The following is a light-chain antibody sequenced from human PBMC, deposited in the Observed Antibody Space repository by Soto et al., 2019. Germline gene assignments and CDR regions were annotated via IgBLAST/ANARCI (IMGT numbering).Light chain of an antibody. Sequence: ETVLTQSPATLSVSPGQRATLSCRASQSVSSNLAWYQQRPGQAPRLLIYGASTRATGIPARFSGSGSGTEFTLTITSLQSEDFAVYYCQQYNKWPLFTFGPGTRVDFK. CDR1: QSVSSN. CDR2: GAS. J-gene: IGKJ3*01. CDR3: QQYNKWPLFT. V-gene: IGKV3-15*01.